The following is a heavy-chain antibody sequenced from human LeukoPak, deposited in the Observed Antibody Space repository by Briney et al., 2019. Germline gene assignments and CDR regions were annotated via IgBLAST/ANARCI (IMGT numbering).Heavy chain of an antibody. CDR2: ILYSGRT. CDR3: ARDRGISYYFDSSDSGRYYYYGMDV. J-gene: IGHJ6*02. V-gene: IGHV4-61*01. D-gene: IGHD3-22*01. Sequence: PSETLSLTCTVSGASVSSSRYHWMWIRQPPGKGLEYIGNILYSGRTDYKPSLQSRATISLDTSNNQFSLTLRSVTAADTAVYYCARDRGISYYFDSSDSGRYYYYGMDVWGQGTTVTVSS. CDR1: GASVSSSRYH.